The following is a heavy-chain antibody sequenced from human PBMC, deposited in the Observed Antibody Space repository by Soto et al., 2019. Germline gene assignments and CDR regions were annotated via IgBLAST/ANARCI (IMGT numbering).Heavy chain of an antibody. CDR2: IYYSGST. J-gene: IGHJ3*02. CDR3: ARDLDDAFDI. CDR1: GGSISSYY. D-gene: IGHD3-3*01. V-gene: IGHV4-59*01. Sequence: SETLSLTCTVSGGSISSYYWSWIRQPPGKGLEWIGYIYYSGSTNYNPSLKSRVTISVDTSKNQFSLKLSSVTAADTAVYYCARDLDDAFDIWGQGTMVTVSS.